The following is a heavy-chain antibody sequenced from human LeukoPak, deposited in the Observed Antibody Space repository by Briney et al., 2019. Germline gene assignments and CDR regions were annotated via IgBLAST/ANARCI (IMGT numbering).Heavy chain of an antibody. D-gene: IGHD5-12*01. CDR2: ITAGGSA. CDR1: GFTFSNFI. J-gene: IGHJ4*02. CDR3: AKGGISTSGLGD. V-gene: IGHV3-23*01. Sequence: PGGSLRLSCAASGFTFSNFIMSWVRQAPGKGLEWVSGITAGGSAFYADSVKGRFTVSRDNSKNTQYLQMSSLRAEDTAVFYCAKGGISTSGLGDWGQGTLVTASS.